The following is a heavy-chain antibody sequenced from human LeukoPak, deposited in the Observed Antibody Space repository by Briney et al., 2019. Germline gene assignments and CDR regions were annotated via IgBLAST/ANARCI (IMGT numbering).Heavy chain of an antibody. CDR2: INPSGGST. CDR1: GYTFTSYY. D-gene: IGHD3-10*01. Sequence: ASVKVSCKASGYTFTSYYMHWVRQAPGQGLEWMGIINPSGGSTSYAQKFQGRVTMTRDTSTSTVYMELSSLRSEDTAVYYCARDFPLWFGDPAGFDYWGQGTLVTVSS. V-gene: IGHV1-46*01. CDR3: ARDFPLWFGDPAGFDY. J-gene: IGHJ4*02.